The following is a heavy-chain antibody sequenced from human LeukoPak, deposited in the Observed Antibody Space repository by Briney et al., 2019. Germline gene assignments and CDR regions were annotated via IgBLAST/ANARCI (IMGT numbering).Heavy chain of an antibody. Sequence: ASVKVSCKASGYSFTSHYMHWVRQAPGQGLEWLGLINPSGSSTLYAQKFQGRVTMTEDTSTDTAYMELSSLRSEDTAVYYCATAGGYCSGGSCYYDAFDIWGQGTMVTVSS. V-gene: IGHV1-46*01. J-gene: IGHJ3*02. CDR3: ATAGGYCSGGSCYYDAFDI. D-gene: IGHD2-15*01. CDR2: INPSGSST. CDR1: GYSFTSHY.